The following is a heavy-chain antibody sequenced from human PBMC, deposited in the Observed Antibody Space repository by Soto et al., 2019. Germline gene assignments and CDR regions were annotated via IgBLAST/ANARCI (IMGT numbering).Heavy chain of an antibody. Sequence: SVKFSRESSEGTFNNHAVSWLRQAPGQGLEWVGGIIPIFGTSRYAQKLQGRVTIAADESTGSAYVELTSLRSEDTAIYYCATGLKEDYFNYWGQGTLVTVYS. CDR1: EGTFNNHA. CDR3: ATGLKEDYFNY. V-gene: IGHV1-69*13. CDR2: IIPIFGTS. J-gene: IGHJ4*02.